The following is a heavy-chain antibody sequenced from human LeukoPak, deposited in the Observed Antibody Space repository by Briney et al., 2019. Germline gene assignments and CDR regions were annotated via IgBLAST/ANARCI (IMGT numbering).Heavy chain of an antibody. CDR3: TTADYYDFWSGYYPYYFDY. Sequence: GGFLRLSCAASGFTFSNAWMSWVRQAPGKGLEWVGRIKSKTDGGTTDYAAPVKGRFTISRDDSKNTLYLQMNSLKTEDTAVYYCTTADYYDFWSGYYPYYFDYWGQGTLVTVSS. J-gene: IGHJ4*02. V-gene: IGHV3-15*01. D-gene: IGHD3-3*01. CDR1: GFTFSNAW. CDR2: IKSKTDGGTT.